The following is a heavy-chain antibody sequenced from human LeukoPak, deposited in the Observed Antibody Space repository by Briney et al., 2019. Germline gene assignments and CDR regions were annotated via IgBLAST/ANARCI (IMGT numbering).Heavy chain of an antibody. Sequence: GGSLRLSCAASGFTFSSYAMSWVRQAPGKGLEWVSAISGSGGSTYYADSVKGRFTISRDNSKNTLYLQMNSLRAEDTAVYYCAKERIDYGGPGRGAFDIWGQGTMVTVSS. J-gene: IGHJ3*02. CDR2: ISGSGGST. CDR3: AKERIDYGGPGRGAFDI. V-gene: IGHV3-23*01. CDR1: GFTFSSYA. D-gene: IGHD4-23*01.